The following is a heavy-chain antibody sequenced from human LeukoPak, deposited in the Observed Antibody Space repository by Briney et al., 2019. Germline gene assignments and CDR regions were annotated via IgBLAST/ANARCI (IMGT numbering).Heavy chain of an antibody. V-gene: IGHV4-38-2*02. CDR1: GYSISSGYY. D-gene: IGHD1-26*01. CDR3: ARARSGKWGFDY. CDR2: IYYSATT. Sequence: PSETLSLTCTVSGYSISSGYYWGWIRQPPGKGLEWIGSIYYSATTSYNPSLKSRVTISVDTSKNQFSLKLSSVTAADTAVYYCARARSGKWGFDYWGQGTLVTVSS. J-gene: IGHJ4*02.